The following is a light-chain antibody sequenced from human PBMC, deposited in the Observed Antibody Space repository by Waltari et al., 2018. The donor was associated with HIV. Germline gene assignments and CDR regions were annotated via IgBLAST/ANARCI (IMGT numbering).Light chain of an antibody. CDR1: SSDIGYFNY. Sequence: QSALTQPPSASGSPGQSVTVSCTGTSSDIGYFNYVSWYQQPPGKAPKLLIYDVNRRPSGVPARFSASQSGATASLTVSGLLAEDEADYYCAAYAGNNIVIFGGGTKVTV. V-gene: IGLV2-8*01. J-gene: IGLJ2*01. CDR2: DVN. CDR3: AAYAGNNIVI.